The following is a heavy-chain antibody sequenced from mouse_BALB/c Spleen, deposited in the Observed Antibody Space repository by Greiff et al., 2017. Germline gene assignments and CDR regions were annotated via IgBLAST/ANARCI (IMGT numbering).Heavy chain of an antibody. V-gene: IGHV5-12-2*01. CDR2: ISNGGGST. CDR1: GFTFSSYT. J-gene: IGHJ3*01. Sequence: DVKLVESGGGLVQPGGSLKLSCAASGFTFSSYTMSWVRQTPEKRLEWVAYISNGGGSTYYPDTVKGRFTISRDNAKNTLYLQMSSLKSEDTAMYYCARHQADYYWFAYWGQGTLVTVSA. CDR3: ARHQADYYWFAY. D-gene: IGHD1-1*01.